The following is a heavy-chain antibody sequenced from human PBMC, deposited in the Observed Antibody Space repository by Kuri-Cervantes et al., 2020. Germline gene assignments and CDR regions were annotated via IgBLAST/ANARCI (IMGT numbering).Heavy chain of an antibody. CDR1: GFTFRSYA. D-gene: IGHD2-15*01. Sequence: GESLKISCAASGFTFRSYAMSWVRQAPGKGLEWVAVISYDGSNKYYADSVKGRFTISRDNSKNTLYLQMNSLRAEDTAVYYCARVSPEYCSGGSCYSGWFDPWGQGTLVTVSS. CDR2: ISYDGSNK. J-gene: IGHJ5*02. V-gene: IGHV3-30-3*01. CDR3: ARVSPEYCSGGSCYSGWFDP.